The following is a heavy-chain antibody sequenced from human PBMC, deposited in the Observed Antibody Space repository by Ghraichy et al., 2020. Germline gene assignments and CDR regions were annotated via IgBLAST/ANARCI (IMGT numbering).Heavy chain of an antibody. CDR2: IWYDGSNK. CDR1: GFTFSSYG. CDR3: ARDSQPPNWNYGWFDP. Sequence: LSLTCAASGFTFSSYGMHWVRQAPGKGLEWVAVIWYDGSNKYYADSVKGRFTISRDNSKNTLYLQMNSLRAEDTAVYYFARDSQPPNWNYGWFDPWGQGTLVTVSS. D-gene: IGHD1-7*01. J-gene: IGHJ5*02. V-gene: IGHV3-33*01.